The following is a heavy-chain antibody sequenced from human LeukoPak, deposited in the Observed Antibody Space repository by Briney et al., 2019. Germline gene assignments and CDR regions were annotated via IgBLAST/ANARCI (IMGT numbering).Heavy chain of an antibody. Sequence: SDTLSLTCNVSGDSVNNTNYYWPWIRQPPGKGLEWIGRMYYRGNTYFNPSLKSRITLSVDASMNQSALKLTSVTAADTAMFFCARVTYRSSSPFFNFWGQGTLVTVSS. J-gene: IGHJ4*02. D-gene: IGHD6-6*01. CDR2: MYYRGNT. CDR3: ARVTYRSSSPFFNF. V-gene: IGHV4-39*06. CDR1: GDSVNNTNYY.